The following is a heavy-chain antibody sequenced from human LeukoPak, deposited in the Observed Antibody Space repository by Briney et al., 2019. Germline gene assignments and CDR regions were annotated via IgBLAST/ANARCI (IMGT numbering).Heavy chain of an antibody. CDR1: GFTFDDYG. J-gene: IGHJ4*02. Sequence: GGSLRLPCAASGFTFDDYGMSWVRQAPGKGLEWVSGINWNGGSTGYADSVKGRFTTSRDNAKNSLYLQMNSLRAEDTALYYCARDLDYDSGGTTGFDYWGQGTLVTVSS. D-gene: IGHD3-22*01. CDR2: INWNGGST. V-gene: IGHV3-20*04. CDR3: ARDLDYDSGGTTGFDY.